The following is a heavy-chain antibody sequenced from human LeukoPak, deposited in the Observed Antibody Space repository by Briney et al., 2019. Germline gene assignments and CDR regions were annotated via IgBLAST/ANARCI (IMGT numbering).Heavy chain of an antibody. V-gene: IGHV1-2*06. Sequence: GASVKVSCKASGYTFSGSFMHWVRQPPEHGLEWMGRTNINSSATNYAHKFEGRVTMTRDKYINTVYVELSRLRSDDSAVYFCARAASVTTTYNWFDPWGQRTLVSVSS. CDR1: GYTFSGSF. J-gene: IGHJ5*02. CDR3: ARAASVTTTYNWFDP. D-gene: IGHD4-17*01. CDR2: TNINSSAT.